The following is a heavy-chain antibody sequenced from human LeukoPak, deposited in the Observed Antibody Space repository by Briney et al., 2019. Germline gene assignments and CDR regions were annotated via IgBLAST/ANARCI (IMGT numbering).Heavy chain of an antibody. CDR2: ISPADSDT. CDR1: GYSFTTYW. Sequence: GESLKISCKGSGYSFTTYWIGWVRQMPGKGLEWMGIISPADSDTRYSPSFQRQVTISADKSISTAYLQWSILKASDTAMYYCARRQSDAFDIWGQGTMVTVSS. V-gene: IGHV5-51*01. CDR3: ARRQSDAFDI. J-gene: IGHJ3*02.